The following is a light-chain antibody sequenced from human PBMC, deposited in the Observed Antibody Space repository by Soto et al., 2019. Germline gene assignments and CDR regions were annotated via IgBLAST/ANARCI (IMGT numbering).Light chain of an antibody. CDR1: QTVSITS. CDR3: KKYGSSPLIC. Sequence: VLSQSPGTLSLSPVESATLSCRASQTVSITSLTWYQQKPGQPPRLLILGASKRATGIPDRFSGSGSGRDFTRIISGLEPEDFAVYYCKKYGSSPLICFGQGPLLEIK. J-gene: IGKJ5*01. CDR2: GAS. V-gene: IGKV3-20*01.